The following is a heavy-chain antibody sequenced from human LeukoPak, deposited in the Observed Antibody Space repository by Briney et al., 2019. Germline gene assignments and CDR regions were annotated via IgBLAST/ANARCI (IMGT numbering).Heavy chain of an antibody. CDR2: IRYDGSNK. CDR3: AKEGSSGWYHDY. J-gene: IGHJ4*02. D-gene: IGHD6-19*01. Sequence: GGFLRLSCAASGFTFSSYDMHWVRQAPGKGLEWVAFIRYDGSNKYYADSVKGRFTISRDNSKNTLYLQMNSLRAEDTAVYYCAKEGSSGWYHDYWGQGTLVTVSS. V-gene: IGHV3-30*02. CDR1: GFTFSSYD.